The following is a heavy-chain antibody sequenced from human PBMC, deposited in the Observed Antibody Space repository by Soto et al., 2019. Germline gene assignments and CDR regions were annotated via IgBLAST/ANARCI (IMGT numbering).Heavy chain of an antibody. CDR1: GFSFSSYS. J-gene: IGHJ4*02. D-gene: IGHD3-3*01. V-gene: IGHV3-48*02. CDR2: IVSICSTV. Sequence: EVHLVESGGGLVQPGGSLRLSCAASGFSFSSYSMDWVRQAPGQGLEWVSYIVSICSTVYYAESVKGRLTISRDNAKNLLFLQMNSLRDDATAVYYWASGLAHDSWSGSFDYWGQGILVTVSS. CDR3: ASGLAHDSWSGSFDY.